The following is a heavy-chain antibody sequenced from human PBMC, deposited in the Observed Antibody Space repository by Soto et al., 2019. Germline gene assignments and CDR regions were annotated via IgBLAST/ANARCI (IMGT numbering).Heavy chain of an antibody. J-gene: IGHJ4*02. CDR1: GFTFGNFH. D-gene: IGHD5-12*01. V-gene: IGHV3-23*01. CDR2: ISDNSNDK. CDR3: GKTTYRRSFFF. Sequence: EVQLLESGGGLVQPGGSLRLSCAGSGFTFGNFHMTWVRQAPGKGLEWVSSISDNSNDKYYALSVRGRFAISRDNSRSALYLQMNSLRVEDTGIYYCGKTTYRRSFFFWGQGTLVTVSS.